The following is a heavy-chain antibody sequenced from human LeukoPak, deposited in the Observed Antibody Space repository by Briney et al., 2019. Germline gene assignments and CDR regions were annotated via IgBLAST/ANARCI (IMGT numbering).Heavy chain of an antibody. CDR1: GLTFSSYS. D-gene: IGHD3-22*01. CDR3: ARDVAYYDSSGYR. J-gene: IGHJ4*02. CDR2: ISSSSSTI. Sequence: GGSLRLSCAASGLTFSSYSMNWVRQAPGKGLEWVSYISSSSSTIYYADSVKGRFTISRDNAKNSLYLQMNSLRAEDTAVYYCARDVAYYDSSGYRWGQGTLVTVSS. V-gene: IGHV3-48*04.